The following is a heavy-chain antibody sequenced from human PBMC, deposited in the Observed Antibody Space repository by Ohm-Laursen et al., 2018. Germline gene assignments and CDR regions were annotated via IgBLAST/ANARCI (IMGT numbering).Heavy chain of an antibody. V-gene: IGHV1-2*02. CDR3: ARDPYSGSSNDAFDI. CDR1: GYTFTGYY. J-gene: IGHJ3*02. CDR2: INPNSGGT. Sequence: VSSVKVSCKSSGYTFTGYYMHWVRQAPGQGLEWMGWINPNSGGTNYAQKFQGRVTMTRDTSISTAYMELSRLRSDDTAVYYCARDPYSGSSNDAFDIWGQGTMVTVSS. D-gene: IGHD1-26*01.